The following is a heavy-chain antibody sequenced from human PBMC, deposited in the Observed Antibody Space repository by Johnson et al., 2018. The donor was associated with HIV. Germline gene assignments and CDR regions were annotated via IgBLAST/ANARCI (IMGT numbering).Heavy chain of an antibody. CDR2: ISYDGSNK. J-gene: IGHJ3*02. Sequence: QEQLVESGGGVVQPGRSLRLSCAASGFTFSNYALHWVRQAPGKGLEWVAVISYDGSNKFYADSVKGRFTISRDNSKNTLYLHMNSLRAEDRAVYYCAVLCSGCADAFDIWGQGTMVTVSS. CDR3: AVLCSGCADAFDI. V-gene: IGHV3-30*04. CDR1: GFTFSNYA. D-gene: IGHD3-10*01.